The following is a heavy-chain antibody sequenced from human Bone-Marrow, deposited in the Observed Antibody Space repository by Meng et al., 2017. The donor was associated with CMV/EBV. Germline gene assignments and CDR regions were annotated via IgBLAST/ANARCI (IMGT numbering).Heavy chain of an antibody. Sequence: GESLKISCAASGFTFNSYSMNWVRQAPGKGLEWVGRIKSKTDGGTTDYAAPVKGRFTISRDDSKNTLYLQMNSLKTEDTAVYYCTTGLSVAPDYYGMDVWGQGTTVTVSS. D-gene: IGHD2-15*01. J-gene: IGHJ6*02. V-gene: IGHV3-15*01. CDR1: GFTFNSYS. CDR2: IKSKTDGGTT. CDR3: TTGLSVAPDYYGMDV.